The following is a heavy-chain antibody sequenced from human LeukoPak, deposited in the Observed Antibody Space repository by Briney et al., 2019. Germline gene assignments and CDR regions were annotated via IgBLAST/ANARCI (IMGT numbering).Heavy chain of an antibody. V-gene: IGHV3-48*03. J-gene: IGHJ4*02. CDR3: ARDAGIAVAGTASISCDY. CDR2: ISSSGSTI. Sequence: PGGSLRLSCAASGFTFSSYEMNWVRQAPGKGLEWVSYISSSGSTIYYADSVKGRFTISRDNAKNSLYLQMNSLRAEDTAVYYCARDAGIAVAGTASISCDYWGQGTLVTVSS. D-gene: IGHD6-19*01. CDR1: GFTFSSYE.